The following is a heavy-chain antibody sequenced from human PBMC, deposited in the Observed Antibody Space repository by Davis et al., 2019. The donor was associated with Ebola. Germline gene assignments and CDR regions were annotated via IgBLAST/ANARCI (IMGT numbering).Heavy chain of an antibody. CDR2: INHSGST. Sequence: PSETLSLTCAVYGGSFSGYYWSWIRQPPGKGLEWIGEINHSGSTNYNPSLKSRVTISVDTSKNQFSLKLSSVTAADTAVYYCARVSGYRYYGSGSPIDYWGQGTLVTVSS. D-gene: IGHD3-10*01. V-gene: IGHV4-34*01. J-gene: IGHJ4*02. CDR3: ARVSGYRYYGSGSPIDY. CDR1: GGSFSGYY.